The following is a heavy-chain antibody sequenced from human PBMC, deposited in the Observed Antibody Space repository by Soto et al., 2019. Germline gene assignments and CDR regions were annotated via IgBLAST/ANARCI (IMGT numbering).Heavy chain of an antibody. CDR1: GYTFTDYW. CDR3: ASQKTVIRGPLSSNWFDP. V-gene: IGHV5-51*01. D-gene: IGHD1-1*01. CDR2: IYPGDSDT. Sequence: PXESLRISRKGYGYTFTDYWIGLVRQMPGKGLELIGLIYPGDSDTRYSPSFQGRVTISADKSISTAFLQWSSLRASDTAMYYCASQKTVIRGPLSSNWFDPWGQGTLVTVS. J-gene: IGHJ5*02.